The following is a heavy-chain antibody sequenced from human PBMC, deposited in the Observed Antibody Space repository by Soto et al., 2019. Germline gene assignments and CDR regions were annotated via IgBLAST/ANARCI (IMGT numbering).Heavy chain of an antibody. CDR1: GFTFRSYG. J-gene: IGHJ3*02. V-gene: IGHV3-30*18. CDR2: ISYDGSNK. D-gene: IGHD3-3*01. Sequence: PGVSLRLSCAASGFTFRSYGMHWVRQAPGKGLEWVAVISYDGSNKYYADSVKGRFTISRDNSKNTLYLHMNSLRAEDTAVDYCSKDLYDFWSGYYTGLAFDIWGQRTMVTVSS. CDR3: SKDLYDFWSGYYTGLAFDI.